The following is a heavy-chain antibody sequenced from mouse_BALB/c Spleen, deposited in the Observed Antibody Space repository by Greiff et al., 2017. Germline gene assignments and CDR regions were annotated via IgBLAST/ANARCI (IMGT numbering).Heavy chain of an antibody. CDR3: ARGCYSRVMDY. V-gene: IGHV1-4*01. CDR1: GYSFTSYT. CDR2: INPSSGYT. Sequence: QVQLQQSGAELARPAASVSMSCKASGYSFTSYTMHWVNQRPGQGLEWIGYINPSSGYTNYNPKFKDKATFTADKSSSATYMQLSSLTSEDSAVYYCARGCYSRVMDYWGQGTSVTVSS. J-gene: IGHJ4*01.